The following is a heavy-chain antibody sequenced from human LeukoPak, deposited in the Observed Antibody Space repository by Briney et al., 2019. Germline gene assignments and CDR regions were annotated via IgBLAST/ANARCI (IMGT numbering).Heavy chain of an antibody. J-gene: IGHJ6*02. V-gene: IGHV3-74*01. Sequence: GGSLRLSCAASGFTFSSYWMYWVRQAPGKGPVWVARINTDGSSLNYADSVKGRFTISRDNAKNSLYLQMNSLRAEDTAVYYCARDTLRYCSSTSCHPDVWGQGTTVTVSS. CDR2: INTDGSSL. CDR1: GFTFSSYW. D-gene: IGHD2-2*01. CDR3: ARDTLRYCSSTSCHPDV.